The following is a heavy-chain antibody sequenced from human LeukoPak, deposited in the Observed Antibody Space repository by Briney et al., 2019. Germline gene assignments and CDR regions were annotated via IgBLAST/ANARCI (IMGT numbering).Heavy chain of an antibody. CDR1: GGSISGSY. J-gene: IGHJ4*02. D-gene: IGHD2-8*01. CDR2: VTHGGIT. V-gene: IGHV4-34*01. CDR3: ARTVYCTNGVCHNYFDY. Sequence: SETLSLTCVVSGGSISGSYWSWIRQSPGKGLEWIGEVTHGGITRYNTSLNSRVTISVDMSANQFSLRLTSVAAADTAVYYCARTVYCTNGVCHNYFDYWGQGALVTVSS.